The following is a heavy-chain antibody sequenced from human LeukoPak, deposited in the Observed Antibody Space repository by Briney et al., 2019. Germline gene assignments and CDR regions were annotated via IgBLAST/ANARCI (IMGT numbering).Heavy chain of an antibody. V-gene: IGHV4-34*01. D-gene: IGHD3-3*01. CDR3: ARDFWSGYSTGYYYYMDV. J-gene: IGHJ6*03. Sequence: SETLSLTCAVYGGSFSGYYWSWIRQPPGKGLEWIGEINHSGSTNYNPSLKSRVTMSVDTSKNQFSLKLSSVTAADTAVYYCARDFWSGYSTGYYYYMDVWGKGTTVTVSS. CDR2: INHSGST. CDR1: GGSFSGYY.